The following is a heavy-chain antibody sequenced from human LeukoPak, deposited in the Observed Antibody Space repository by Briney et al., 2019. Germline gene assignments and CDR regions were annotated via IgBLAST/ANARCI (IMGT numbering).Heavy chain of an antibody. D-gene: IGHD3-10*01. J-gene: IGHJ4*02. CDR1: GFTFTNSA. V-gene: IGHV1-58*01. CDR2: IVVGSGDT. Sequence: SVKVSCKASGFTFTNSAVQWVRQARGQRLEWIGWIVVGSGDTNYAQKFQERVTITRDMSTSTAYMELSSLRSEDTAVYYCAAGRERGLGYWGQETLVTVSS. CDR3: AAGRERGLGY.